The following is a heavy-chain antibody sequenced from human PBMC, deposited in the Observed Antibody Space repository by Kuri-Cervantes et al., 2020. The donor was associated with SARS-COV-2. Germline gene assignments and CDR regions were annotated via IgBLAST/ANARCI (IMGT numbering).Heavy chain of an antibody. CDR3: AREGIAVAGTFD. V-gene: IGHV1-2*02. CDR1: GYTFTGYY. J-gene: IGHJ4*02. CDR2: INPNSGGT. D-gene: IGHD6-19*01. Sequence: ASVKVSCKASGYTFTGYYMHWVRQAPGQGLEWMGWINPNSGGTNYAQKFQGRATMTRDTSISTAYMELSRLRSDDTAVYYCAREGIAVAGTFDWGQGTLVTVSS.